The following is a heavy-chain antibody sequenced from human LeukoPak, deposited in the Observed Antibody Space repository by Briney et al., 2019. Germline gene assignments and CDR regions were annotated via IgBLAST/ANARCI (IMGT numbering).Heavy chain of an antibody. V-gene: IGHV4-59*02. CDR2: IYHTGGT. CDR3: ASRKLGNDY. J-gene: IGHJ4*02. Sequence: SETLSLTCTISGGSVSDYYWSWVRQSPGKGLEWIGYIYHTGGTSYSPSLKSRVTISADTSQNQFSLKLSSVTAADTAVYYCASRKLGNDYWGQGTLVTVSS. D-gene: IGHD7-27*01. CDR1: GGSVSDYY.